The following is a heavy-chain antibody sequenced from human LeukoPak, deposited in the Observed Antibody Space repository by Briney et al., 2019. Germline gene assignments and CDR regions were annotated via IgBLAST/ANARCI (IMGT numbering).Heavy chain of an antibody. CDR3: ARTARVFDH. J-gene: IGHJ4*02. V-gene: IGHV4-4*08. CDR2: IYINGDT. CDR1: DDSISSYY. D-gene: IGHD2-21*02. Sequence: SETLSLTCTVSDDSISSYYWSWIRQPPGKALECIGYIYINGDTNSNPSLKSRVTMSLDTPKKQFSLQLRSVTAADTAVYFCARTARVFDHWGQGLLVTVSS.